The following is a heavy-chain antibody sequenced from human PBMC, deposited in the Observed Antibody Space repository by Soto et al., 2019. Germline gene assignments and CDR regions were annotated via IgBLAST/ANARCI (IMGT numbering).Heavy chain of an antibody. CDR2: IKQDGSEK. CDR3: ARAFFGDTIFYYYYYMDV. D-gene: IGHD4-17*01. Sequence: GSLRLSCAASGFTFSSYWMSWVRQAPGKGLEWVANIKQDGSEKYYVDSVKGRFTISRDNAKNSLYLQMNSLRAEDTAVYYCARAFFGDTIFYYYYYMDVWGKGTTVTVSS. V-gene: IGHV3-7*01. CDR1: GFTFSSYW. J-gene: IGHJ6*03.